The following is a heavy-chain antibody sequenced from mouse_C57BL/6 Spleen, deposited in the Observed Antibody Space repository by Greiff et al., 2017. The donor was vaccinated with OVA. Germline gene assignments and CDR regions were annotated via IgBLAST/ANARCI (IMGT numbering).Heavy chain of an antibody. J-gene: IGHJ3*01. D-gene: IGHD2-2*01. CDR1: GFTFSSYG. Sequence: EVQGVESGGDLVKPGGSLKLSCAASGFTFSSYGMSWVRQTPDKRLEWVATISSGGSYTYYPASVKGRFTISRDNAKNTLYLQMSSLKSEDTAMYNCARQNYGYDDGPGFAYWGQGALVTVSA. CDR3: ARQNYGYDDGPGFAY. V-gene: IGHV5-6*01. CDR2: ISSGGSYT.